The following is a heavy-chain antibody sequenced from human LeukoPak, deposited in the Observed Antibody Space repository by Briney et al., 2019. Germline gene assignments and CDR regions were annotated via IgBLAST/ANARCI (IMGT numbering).Heavy chain of an antibody. CDR2: ISGSGGST. J-gene: IGHJ6*03. CDR1: GFTVSSNY. V-gene: IGHV3-23*01. D-gene: IGHD2-2*01. Sequence: PGGSLRLSCAASGFTVSSNYMSWVRQAPGKGLEWVSAISGSGGSTYYADSVKGRFTISRDNSKNTLYLQMNSLRAEDTAVYYCAKRGYCSSTSCYEGGDYYYYMDVWGKGTTVTVSS. CDR3: AKRGYCSSTSCYEGGDYYYYMDV.